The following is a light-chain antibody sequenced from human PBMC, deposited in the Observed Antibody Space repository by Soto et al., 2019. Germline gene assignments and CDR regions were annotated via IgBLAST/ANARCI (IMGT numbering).Light chain of an antibody. CDR2: AAS. V-gene: IGKV1-6*01. J-gene: IGKJ1*01. CDR1: HSISSW. Sequence: IQLTHSPSFLSPSIGESVTITCRASHSISSWLAWYQQKPGKAPKLLIYAASSFQSGVPSRFSGSGSGTDFPLTHSSLQPEDFATYYCPQDYNYPWTFGQGTKV. CDR3: PQDYNYPWT.